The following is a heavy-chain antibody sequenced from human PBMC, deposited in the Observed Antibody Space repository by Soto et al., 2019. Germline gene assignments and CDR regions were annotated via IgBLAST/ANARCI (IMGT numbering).Heavy chain of an antibody. J-gene: IGHJ4*02. CDR3: ARDLGPRYSGSYLPGY. CDR1: GFTFSSYA. Sequence: QVQLVESGGGVVQPGRSLRLSCAASGFTFSSYAMHWVRQAPGKGLEWVAVISYDGSNKYYADSVKGRFTISRDNSKNTLYLQMNSLIAEDTAVYYCARDLGPRYSGSYLPGYWGQGTLVTVSS. V-gene: IGHV3-30-3*01. D-gene: IGHD1-26*01. CDR2: ISYDGSNK.